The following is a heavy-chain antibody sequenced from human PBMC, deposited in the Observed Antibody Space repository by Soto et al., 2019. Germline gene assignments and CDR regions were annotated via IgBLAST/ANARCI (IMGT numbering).Heavy chain of an antibody. Sequence: SETLSLTCTVSGGSIRSGGYYWSWVRQNPRRGLEWIGNIYYSGNTYYNPSLKSRLTISVDTSKNQFSLNLSSVTAADTAVYYCARDRLMATAGTARHYFGLDVWGQGTTVTV. V-gene: IGHV4-31*03. J-gene: IGHJ6*02. D-gene: IGHD5-18*01. CDR3: ARDRLMATAGTARHYFGLDV. CDR2: IYYSGNT. CDR1: GGSIRSGGYY.